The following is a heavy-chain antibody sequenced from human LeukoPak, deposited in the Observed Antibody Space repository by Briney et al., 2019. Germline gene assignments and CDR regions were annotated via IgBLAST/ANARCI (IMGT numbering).Heavy chain of an antibody. D-gene: IGHD3-3*01. Sequence: SETLSLTCTVSGGFISSYYWSWIRQPAGKGLEWIGRIYTSGSTNYNPSLKSRVTMSVDTSKNQFSLKLSSVTAADPAVYYCARGGRYDFWSGSDYYYYGMDVWGQGTTVTVSS. CDR1: GGFISSYY. V-gene: IGHV4-4*07. CDR2: IYTSGST. CDR3: ARGGRYDFWSGSDYYYYGMDV. J-gene: IGHJ6*02.